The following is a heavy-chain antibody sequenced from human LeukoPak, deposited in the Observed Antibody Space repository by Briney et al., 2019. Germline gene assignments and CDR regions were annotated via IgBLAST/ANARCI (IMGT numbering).Heavy chain of an antibody. CDR1: GFTFGSSW. D-gene: IGHD2-21*01. Sequence: GGSLRLSCAASGFTFGSSWIGWVRQAPGKGLEWVATIKYDGSEGYYVDSVKGRFTISRDNAKNSLYLQMNSLRAEDTAVYFCARDRLYSAFDIWGQGTMVTVSS. V-gene: IGHV3-7*04. CDR2: IKYDGSEG. J-gene: IGHJ3*02. CDR3: ARDRLYSAFDI.